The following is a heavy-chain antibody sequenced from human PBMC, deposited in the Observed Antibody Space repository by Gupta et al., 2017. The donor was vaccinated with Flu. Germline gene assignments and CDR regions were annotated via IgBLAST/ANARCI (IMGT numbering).Heavy chain of an antibody. CDR3: AKSTSTWNTYSYYHGMDV. J-gene: IGHJ6*02. V-gene: IGHV3-30*18. CDR1: GFKFRDFA. D-gene: IGHD1/OR15-1a*01. CDR2: VSYSGDNK. Sequence: QVQLVESGGGVVQPGGSLRLSCVASGFKFRDFAMHWVRQAPGKGLEWVAAVSYSGDNKYYVDAVRGRFTISRDNSNNMVYLQMNNLRAEDSAIYYCAKSTSTWNTYSYYHGMDVWGHGTTSPSP.